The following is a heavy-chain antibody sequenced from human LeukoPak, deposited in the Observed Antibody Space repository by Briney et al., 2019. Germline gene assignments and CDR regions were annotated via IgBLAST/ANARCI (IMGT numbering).Heavy chain of an antibody. Sequence: PGRSLRLSCAASGFTFSSYAMHWVRQAPGKGLEWVAVISYDGSNKYYADSVKGRFTISRDNSKNTLYLQMNSLRAEDTAVYYCARDVRKVVVVAAAYWGQGTPVTVSS. CDR1: GFTFSSYA. CDR3: ARDVRKVVVVAAAY. D-gene: IGHD2-15*01. CDR2: ISYDGSNK. J-gene: IGHJ4*02. V-gene: IGHV3-30-3*01.